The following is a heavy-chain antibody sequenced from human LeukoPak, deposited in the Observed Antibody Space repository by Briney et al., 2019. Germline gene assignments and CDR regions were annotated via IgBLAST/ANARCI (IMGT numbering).Heavy chain of an antibody. V-gene: IGHV3-7*02. CDR1: GFTFSTYW. D-gene: IGHD3-22*01. CDR3: ARAYYFDTTGHDSDALDI. J-gene: IGHJ3*02. Sequence: GGSLRLSCAASGFTFSTYWMTWVRQAPGKGLEWVANINQDGTEKNYVDSVKGRFTISRDNAKNPLYLQMNSLRAEDTAVYYCARAYYFDTTGHDSDALDIWGRGTMVTVSS. CDR2: INQDGTEK.